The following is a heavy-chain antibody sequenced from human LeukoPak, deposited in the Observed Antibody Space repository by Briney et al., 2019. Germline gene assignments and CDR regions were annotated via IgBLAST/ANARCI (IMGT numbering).Heavy chain of an antibody. J-gene: IGHJ5*02. Sequence: PGGSLRLSCAASGFTFSSYSMNWVRQAPGKGLEWVSYISSSSSTIYYADSVKGRFTISRDNAKNSLYLQMNSLRAEDTAVYYCAREAYSYYDFWSGYSRENWFDPWGQGTLVTVSS. CDR2: ISSSSSTI. V-gene: IGHV3-48*01. D-gene: IGHD3-3*01. CDR1: GFTFSSYS. CDR3: AREAYSYYDFWSGYSRENWFDP.